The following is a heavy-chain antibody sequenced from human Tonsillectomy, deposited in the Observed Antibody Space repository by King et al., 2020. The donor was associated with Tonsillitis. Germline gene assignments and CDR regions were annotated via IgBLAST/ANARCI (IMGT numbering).Heavy chain of an antibody. V-gene: IGHV3-30-3*01. CDR1: GFTFSSYA. CDR2: ISYDGSNK. CDR3: ARDTH. Sequence: QLVQSGGGVVQPGRSLRLFCAASGFTFSSYAMHWFRQAPGKGLELVAVISYDGSNKYYADSVKGRFTISRDNSKNTLYLQMNSLRAEDTAVYYCARDTHWGQGTLVTVSS. J-gene: IGHJ4*02.